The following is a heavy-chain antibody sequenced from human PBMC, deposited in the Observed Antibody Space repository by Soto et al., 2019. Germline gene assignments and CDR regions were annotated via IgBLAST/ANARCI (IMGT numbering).Heavy chain of an antibody. CDR2: INAGNGNT. CDR1: GYTFTSYA. V-gene: IGHV1-3*01. CDR3: ARGDSSGYYLDWFDP. Sequence: ASVKVSCKASGYTFTSYAMHWVRQAPGQRLEWMGWINAGNGNTKYSQKFQGRVTITRDTSASTAYMELSSLRSEDTAVYYCARGDSSGYYLDWFDPWGQGTLVTVSS. J-gene: IGHJ5*02. D-gene: IGHD3-22*01.